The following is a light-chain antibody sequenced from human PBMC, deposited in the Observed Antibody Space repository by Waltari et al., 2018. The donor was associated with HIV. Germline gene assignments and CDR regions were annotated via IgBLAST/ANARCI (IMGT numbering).Light chain of an antibody. V-gene: IGKV3-11*01. CDR1: QSVSSL. Sequence: ERVWTRSPATLSLSPGERSARSCRASQSVSSLLAWYQQKPGQAPRLLIYDASNRATGTPPRFSGSGSGTDFTLSISSLEPEDFAVYYCQQRSSWPLTFGGGTKVEIK. J-gene: IGKJ4*01. CDR3: QQRSSWPLT. CDR2: DAS.